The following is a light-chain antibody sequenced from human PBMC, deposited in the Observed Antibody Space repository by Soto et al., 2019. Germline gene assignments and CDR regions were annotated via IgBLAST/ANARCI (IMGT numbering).Light chain of an antibody. J-gene: IGKJ4*01. Sequence: IQLTQSPSSLSASLGDRVTITCGASQDISSYLAWYQQKPGKAPNLLIYAASTLQSGVPSRFGGSGSGTDFTLTISSLQTEDSATYYCQQLNTFLPTFGGGTKVDIK. CDR3: QQLNTFLPT. V-gene: IGKV1-9*01. CDR2: AAS. CDR1: QDISSY.